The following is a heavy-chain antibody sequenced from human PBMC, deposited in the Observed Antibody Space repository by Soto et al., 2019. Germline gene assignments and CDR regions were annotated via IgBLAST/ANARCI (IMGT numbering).Heavy chain of an antibody. CDR3: ARGRFGVVPRPDAFDI. D-gene: IGHD3-3*01. CDR1: GYTFTGDG. Sequence: ASVKVSCKASGYTFTGDGIGWVRQAPGQGLEWMGWISAYNGNTNYAQKLQGRVTMTTDTSTSTAYMELRSLRSDDTAVYYCARGRFGVVPRPDAFDIWGQGTMVTVSS. V-gene: IGHV1-18*01. J-gene: IGHJ3*02. CDR2: ISAYNGNT.